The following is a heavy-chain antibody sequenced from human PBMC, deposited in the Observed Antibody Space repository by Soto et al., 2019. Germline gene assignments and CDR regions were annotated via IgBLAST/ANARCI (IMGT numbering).Heavy chain of an antibody. CDR2: IIPIFGTA. CDR1: GGTLSSYA. D-gene: IGHD3-10*01. CDR3: ATSGFGDHPADYYYGMDV. J-gene: IGHJ6*02. Sequence: GASVKVSCKASGGTLSSYAISWVRQAPGQGLEWMGGIIPIFGTANYAQKFQGRVTITADESTSTAYMELSSLRSEDTAVYYCATSGFGDHPADYYYGMDVWGQGTTVTVSS. V-gene: IGHV1-69*13.